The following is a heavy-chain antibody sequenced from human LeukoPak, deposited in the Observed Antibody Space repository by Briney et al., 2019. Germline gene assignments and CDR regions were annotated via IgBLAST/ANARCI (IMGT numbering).Heavy chain of an antibody. CDR2: ISGSAGIT. D-gene: IGHD6-13*01. CDR3: AKHSDSGYTIRDTFDI. Sequence: GGSLRLSCVASGFTFSSYAVSWVRQTPWRGLEWVSTISGSAGITYYAESVRGRFTISRDNSKNTLYLQMNSLRAEDTAVYYCAKHSDSGYTIRDTFDIWGQGTVVTVSS. V-gene: IGHV3-23*01. CDR1: GFTFSSYA. J-gene: IGHJ3*02.